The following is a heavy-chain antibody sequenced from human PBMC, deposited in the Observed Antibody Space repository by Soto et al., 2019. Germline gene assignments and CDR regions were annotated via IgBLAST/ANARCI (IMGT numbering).Heavy chain of an antibody. CDR1: GGSFSGYY. V-gene: IGHV4-34*01. CDR2: INHSGSI. D-gene: IGHD3-10*01. Sequence: QVQLQQWGAGLLRPSETLSLTCGVSGGSFSGYYWSWIRQPPGKGLEWLGEINHSGSINYNPSLKSRVTISVDTSKNQFPLKLSSVTAADTAVYYCARGRITIIRGVVANDYWGQGTLVTVSS. CDR3: ARGRITIIRGVVANDY. J-gene: IGHJ4*02.